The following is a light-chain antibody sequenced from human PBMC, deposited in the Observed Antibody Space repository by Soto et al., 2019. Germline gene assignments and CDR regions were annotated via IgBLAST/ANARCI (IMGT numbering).Light chain of an antibody. J-gene: IGLJ3*02. Sequence: QSALTQPASLSGSPGQSSTISCTGTSSDVGGYNFVSWYQQHPGKAPKLMIYDVSNRPSGVSNRFSGSKSGNTASLTISGLQVEDEADYYCSSYTSSSTWVFGGGTKLTVL. V-gene: IGLV2-14*01. CDR2: DVS. CDR3: SSYTSSSTWV. CDR1: SSDVGGYNF.